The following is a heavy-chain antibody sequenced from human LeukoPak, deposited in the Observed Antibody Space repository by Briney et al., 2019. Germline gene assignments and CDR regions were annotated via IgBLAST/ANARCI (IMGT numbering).Heavy chain of an antibody. CDR1: GFTFSNYW. Sequence: GGSLRLSCAASGFTFSNYWMHWVRQAPGKGLEWVSVISGSGGSTYYADSVKGRFTISRDNSKNTLYLQMNSLTVEDTAVYYCAKGTTGMAPRGYFDDWGQGTLVTVSS. CDR3: AKGTTGMAPRGYFDD. J-gene: IGHJ4*02. D-gene: IGHD5-18*01. V-gene: IGHV3-23*01. CDR2: ISGSGGST.